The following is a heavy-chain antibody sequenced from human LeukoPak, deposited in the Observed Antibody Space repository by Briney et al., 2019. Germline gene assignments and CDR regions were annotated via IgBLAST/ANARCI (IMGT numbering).Heavy chain of an antibody. D-gene: IGHD3-22*01. Sequence: PGGSLRLSCAASGFTFSSYGMHWVRQAPGKGLEWVVFIRYDGSNKYYADSVKGRFTISRDNSKNTLYLQMNSLRAEDTAVYYCAKEGGDYYDSSGYYRYYYYYMDVWGKGTTVTISS. CDR3: AKEGGDYYDSSGYYRYYYYYMDV. J-gene: IGHJ6*03. CDR2: IRYDGSNK. CDR1: GFTFSSYG. V-gene: IGHV3-30*02.